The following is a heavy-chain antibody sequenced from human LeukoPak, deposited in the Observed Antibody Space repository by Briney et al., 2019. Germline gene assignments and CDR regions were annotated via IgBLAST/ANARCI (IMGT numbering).Heavy chain of an antibody. Sequence: ASVKVSCKASGYTFTSYGISWVRQAPGQGLEWMGWISAYNGNTNYAQKLQGRVTMTTDTSTSTAYMELRSLRSDDTAVYYCARDIFYYGSGSYVWFDPWGQGTLVTVSS. CDR1: GYTFTSYG. CDR3: ARDIFYYGSGSYVWFDP. D-gene: IGHD3-10*01. V-gene: IGHV1-18*01. CDR2: ISAYNGNT. J-gene: IGHJ5*02.